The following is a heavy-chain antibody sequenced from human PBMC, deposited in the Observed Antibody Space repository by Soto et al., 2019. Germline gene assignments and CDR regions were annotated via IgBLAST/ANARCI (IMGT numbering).Heavy chain of an antibody. CDR3: AKDRRMIPALMDV. V-gene: IGHV3-9*01. CDR1: GFTFDDYA. J-gene: IGHJ6*02. D-gene: IGHD3-16*01. CDR2: ISWNSGSI. Sequence: PEGSLGLSCAAPGFTFDDYAMHLVRQAPGKGLEWVSGISWNSGSIGYADSVKGRFTISRDNAKNSLYLQMNSLRAEDTALYYCAKDRRMIPALMDVWGQGTTVTVSS.